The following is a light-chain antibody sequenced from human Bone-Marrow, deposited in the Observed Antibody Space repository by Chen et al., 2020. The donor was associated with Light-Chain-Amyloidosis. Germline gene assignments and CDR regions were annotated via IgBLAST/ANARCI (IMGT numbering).Light chain of an antibody. Sequence: SYELTQPPSVSVSPGQTARLTCSGDDLPTKYAYGYQQKPGQAPVLVLDRDTERPSGISELFSGSSSGTTATLTISGVQAEDEADYHCQSADSSGTYEVIFGGGTKLTVL. CDR3: QSADSSGTYEVI. J-gene: IGLJ2*01. V-gene: IGLV3-25*03. CDR1: DLPTKY. CDR2: RDT.